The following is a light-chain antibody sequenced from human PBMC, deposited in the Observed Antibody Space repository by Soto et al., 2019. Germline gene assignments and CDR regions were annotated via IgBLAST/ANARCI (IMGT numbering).Light chain of an antibody. J-gene: IGKJ1*01. CDR1: QSISSW. CDR3: QQYNAYSPWT. CDR2: KAS. Sequence: DIQMTQSPSTLSASVGDRVTITCRASQSISSWLAWYQHKPGKAPKLLIFKASDLDVGVPSRFAGSGSGTEFTLTISNLQPDDVATYYCQQYNAYSPWTFGQGTKVEIK. V-gene: IGKV1-5*03.